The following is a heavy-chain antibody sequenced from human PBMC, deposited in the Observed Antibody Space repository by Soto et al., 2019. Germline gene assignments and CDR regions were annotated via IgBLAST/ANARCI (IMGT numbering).Heavy chain of an antibody. CDR2: IYYSGST. V-gene: IGHV4-59*08. CDR3: ARHWGFWADF. D-gene: IGHD3-16*01. J-gene: IGHJ4*02. Sequence: QVQLQESGPGLVKPSETLSLTCTVSGGSIRSYYWSWIRQPPGKGLEWIGYIYYSGSTNYNPSLKXRVTISVDTSKNQFSLKLSSVTAADTAVYYCARHWGFWADFWGQGTLVTVSS. CDR1: GGSIRSYY.